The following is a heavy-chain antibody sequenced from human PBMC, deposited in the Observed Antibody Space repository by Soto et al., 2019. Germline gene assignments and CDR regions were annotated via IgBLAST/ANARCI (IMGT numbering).Heavy chain of an antibody. D-gene: IGHD6-6*01. CDR3: ARTYSSSSNYYYGMDV. J-gene: IGHJ6*02. V-gene: IGHV6-1*01. CDR1: GDSVSSNSAA. Sequence: SQSLSLTCAISGDSVSSNSAAWNWIRQSPSRGLEWLGRTYYRSKWYNDYAVSVKSRITINPDTSRNQFSLQLNSVTPEDTAVYYCARTYSSSSNYYYGMDVWGQGTTVTVSS. CDR2: TYYRSKWYN.